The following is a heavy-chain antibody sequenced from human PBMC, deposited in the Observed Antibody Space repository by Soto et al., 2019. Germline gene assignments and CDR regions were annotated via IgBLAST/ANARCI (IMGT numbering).Heavy chain of an antibody. D-gene: IGHD1-1*01. V-gene: IGHV3-23*01. Sequence: EVQLLESGGDLVQPGGSLRLSCAASGFAFANYAMTWVRQAPGKGLEWVSTIGGGGGSTYYADPVKGRFTISRDNSKNTVYLQMNSLRAEDTAVYFCVKERLGRGADYWGQGTRVTVSS. CDR1: GFAFANYA. J-gene: IGHJ4*02. CDR2: IGGGGGST. CDR3: VKERLGRGADY.